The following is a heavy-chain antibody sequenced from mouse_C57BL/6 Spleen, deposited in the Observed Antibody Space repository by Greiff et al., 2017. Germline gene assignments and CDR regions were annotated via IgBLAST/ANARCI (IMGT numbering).Heavy chain of an antibody. CDR2: IYPGSGST. V-gene: IGHV1-55*01. D-gene: IGHD2-1*01. CDR3: ARWWTIYYGNSYYFEE. J-gene: IGHJ2*01. Sequence: QVQLQQPGAELVKPGASVKMSCKACGYTFTSYWITWVKQRPGQGLEWIGDIYPGSGSTNYNEKFKSKAPLTSDTSSSTAYMQLSSLTTEDSSVYYCARWWTIYYGNSYYFEEWGQGTTHT. CDR1: GYTFTSYW.